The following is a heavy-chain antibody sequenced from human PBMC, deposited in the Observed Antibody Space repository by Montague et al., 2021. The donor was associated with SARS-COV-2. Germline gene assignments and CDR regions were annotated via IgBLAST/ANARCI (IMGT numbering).Heavy chain of an antibody. CDR1: GDAISSYY. J-gene: IGHJ4*02. CDR2: VHYTGST. D-gene: IGHD1-1*01. V-gene: IGHV4-59*01. Sequence: SETLSLTCEVSGDAISSYYWSWIRQSPGKGLEWIGHVHYTGSTKYNPSLKTRVTLSLGTPKNHFSLKLRSVTAADTAIYYCARAQNTCFIANCVNYFDVWGLGALVTVSS. CDR3: ARAQNTCFIANCVNYFDV.